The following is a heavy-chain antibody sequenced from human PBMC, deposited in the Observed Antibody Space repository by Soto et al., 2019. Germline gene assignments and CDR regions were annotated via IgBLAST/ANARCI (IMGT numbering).Heavy chain of an antibody. V-gene: IGHV3-64*01. CDR3: ARGDDYVPFDH. D-gene: IGHD4-17*01. CDR2: IRTNENT. J-gene: IGHJ4*02. Sequence: EVQLVESGGGLVQPGGSLRLSCAASGFIFSAYPMHWVRQAPGKGLEYVSAIRTNENTYYANSVKGRFTISRDNSKNTLYLQMGSLRAEDMAIYYCARGDDYVPFDHWGQGTVVTVSS. CDR1: GFIFSAYP.